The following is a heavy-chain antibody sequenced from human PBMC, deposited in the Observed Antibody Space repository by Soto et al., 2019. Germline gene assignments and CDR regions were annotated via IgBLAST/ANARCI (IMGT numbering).Heavy chain of an antibody. CDR3: ARVGYCISTSCYARPVDY. Sequence: SETLSLTCAVYGGSFSGYYWSWIRQPPGKGLEWIGEINHSGSTNYNPSLKSRVTISVDTSKNQFSLKLSSVTAADTAVYYCARVGYCISTSCYARPVDYWGQGTLVTVSS. J-gene: IGHJ4*02. CDR1: GGSFSGYY. CDR2: INHSGST. D-gene: IGHD2-2*01. V-gene: IGHV4-34*01.